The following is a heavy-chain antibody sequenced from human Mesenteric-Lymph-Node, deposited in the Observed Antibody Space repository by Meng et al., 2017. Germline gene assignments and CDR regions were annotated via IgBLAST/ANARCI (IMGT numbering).Heavy chain of an antibody. Sequence: GSLRLSCAASGFTFSNFGMSWVRQPPGKGLEWIGEINHSGSTNYNPSLKSRVTISVDTSKNQFSLKLSSVTAADTAVYYCARGYEYCSGGSCYSDRGYWGQGTLVTVSS. D-gene: IGHD2-15*01. CDR1: GFTFSNFG. V-gene: IGHV4-34*01. J-gene: IGHJ4*02. CDR2: INHSGST. CDR3: ARGYEYCSGGSCYSDRGY.